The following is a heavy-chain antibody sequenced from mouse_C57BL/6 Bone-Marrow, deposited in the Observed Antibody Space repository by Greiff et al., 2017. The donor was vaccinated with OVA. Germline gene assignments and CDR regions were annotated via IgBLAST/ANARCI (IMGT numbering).Heavy chain of an antibody. CDR1: GYTFTSYG. J-gene: IGHJ2*01. V-gene: IGHV1-81*01. D-gene: IGHD1-1*01. CDR2: IYPRSGNT. Sequence: VQLQQSGAELVRPGASVKLSCKASGYTFTSYGISWVKQRTGQGLEWIGEIYPRSGNTYYNEKFKGKATLTADKSSSTAYMELRSLTSEDSAVYFCARWYYGTLYYFDYWGQGTTLTVSS. CDR3: ARWYYGTLYYFDY.